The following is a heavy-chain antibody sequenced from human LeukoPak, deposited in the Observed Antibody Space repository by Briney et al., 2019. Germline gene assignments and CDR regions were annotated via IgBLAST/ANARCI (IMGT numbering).Heavy chain of an antibody. J-gene: IGHJ3*02. CDR2: ISWNSGSI. CDR3: AKDSFSSATVEGGAFDI. CDR1: GFTFDDYA. Sequence: PGRSLRLSCAASGFTFDDYAMHWVRQAPGKGLGWVSGISWNSGSIGYADSVKGRFTISRDNAKNSLYLQMNSLRAEDTALYYCAKDSFSSATVEGGAFDIWGQGTMVTVSS. V-gene: IGHV3-9*01. D-gene: IGHD4-17*01.